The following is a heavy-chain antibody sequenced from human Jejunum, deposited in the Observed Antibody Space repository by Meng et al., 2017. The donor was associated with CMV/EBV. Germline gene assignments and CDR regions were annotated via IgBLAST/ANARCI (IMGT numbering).Heavy chain of an antibody. CDR3: ARGNALDY. Sequence: LSSAASGFLFRNSWMSWARQAPGRGLEWVASMKTDGSEKYYVDSVKGRFTMSRDNAKNSLYLQMNSLRAEDTAVYYCARGNALDYWGLGTLVTVSS. CDR1: GFLFRNSW. J-gene: IGHJ4*02. CDR2: MKTDGSEK. V-gene: IGHV3-7*01.